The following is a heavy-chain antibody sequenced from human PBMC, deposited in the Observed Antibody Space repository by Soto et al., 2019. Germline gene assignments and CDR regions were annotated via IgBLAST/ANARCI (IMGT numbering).Heavy chain of an antibody. Sequence: QVQLVQSGAAGKESGASVKVSCKASGYTFTGHYIHWVRQAPGQGFEWVGEIGPKNGDTRSAQKFQGGVAMTNDSSITSVYIELSNLSPDDTAVYYCGRGRSGELVVFYWGQGPLVTFHS. CDR3: GRGRSGELVVFY. CDR2: IGPKNGDT. J-gene: IGHJ4*02. D-gene: IGHD1-7*01. CDR1: GYTFTGHY. V-gene: IGHV1-2*02.